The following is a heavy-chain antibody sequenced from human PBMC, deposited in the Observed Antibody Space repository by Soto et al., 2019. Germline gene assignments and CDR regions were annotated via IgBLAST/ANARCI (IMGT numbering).Heavy chain of an antibody. CDR3: AREGSSWFGYSSGWPIDY. CDR1: GFTFSSYA. Sequence: GGSLRLSCAASGFTFSSYAMHWVRQAPGKGLEWVAVISYDGSNKYYADSVKGRFTISRDNSKNTLYLQMNSLRAEDTAVYYCAREGSSWFGYSSGWPIDYWGQGTLVTVSS. J-gene: IGHJ4*02. D-gene: IGHD6-19*01. CDR2: ISYDGSNK. V-gene: IGHV3-30-3*01.